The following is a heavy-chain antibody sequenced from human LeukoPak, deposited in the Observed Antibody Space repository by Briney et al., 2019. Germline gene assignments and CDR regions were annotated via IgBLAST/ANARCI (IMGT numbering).Heavy chain of an antibody. D-gene: IGHD3-9*01. CDR2: IWHDGSHK. J-gene: IGHJ4*02. CDR1: GFTFSHYG. V-gene: IGHV3-33*01. CDR3: ARDDILTGYTIDH. Sequence: GRSLRLSCAVSGFTFSHYGMHWVRQAPGKGLEWVAVIWHDGSHKYYADSVKDRFTISRDDSKNTLYLQMNSLRAEDTAVYYCARDDILTGYTIDHWGQGTLVTVSS.